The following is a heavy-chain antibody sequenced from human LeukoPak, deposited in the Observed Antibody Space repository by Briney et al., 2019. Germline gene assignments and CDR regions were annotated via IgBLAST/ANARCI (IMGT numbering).Heavy chain of an antibody. J-gene: IGHJ3*02. Sequence: GGSLRLSCAASGFTFSTYAMNWVRQAPGKGLEWVPVISGSGTGTYYADSVKGRFTISRDNSNNTLHLQMNSLRAEDTALYYCAKGRGYCSGASCAGTAFDIWGQGTMVTVSS. V-gene: IGHV3-23*01. CDR1: GFTFSTYA. CDR3: AKGRGYCSGASCAGTAFDI. CDR2: ISGSGTGT. D-gene: IGHD2-15*01.